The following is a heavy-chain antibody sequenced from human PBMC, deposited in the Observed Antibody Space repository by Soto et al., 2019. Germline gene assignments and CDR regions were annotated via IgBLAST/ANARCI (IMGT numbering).Heavy chain of an antibody. V-gene: IGHV3-23*01. J-gene: IGHJ4*02. D-gene: IGHD3-10*01. Sequence: GGSLSLSCAVSGFTFNGYAMSWVRQAPGKGLEWVSAISYSGGATYYAESVRGRLTISRDNSKNTLYLQMNSLRVEDTAVYYCAKARSSASGGSSFFDYWGQGTLVTVSS. CDR2: ISYSGGAT. CDR1: GFTFNGYA. CDR3: AKARSSASGGSSFFDY.